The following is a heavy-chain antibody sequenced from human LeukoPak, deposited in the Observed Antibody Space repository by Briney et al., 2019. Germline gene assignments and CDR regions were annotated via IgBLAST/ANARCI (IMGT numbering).Heavy chain of an antibody. J-gene: IGHJ4*02. CDR2: IYNFRTT. CDR3: ARSGSGYLRYYFDY. CDR1: GGSFRSYY. V-gene: IGHV4-59*01. D-gene: IGHD5-12*01. Sequence: SETLSLTCTVSGGSFRSYYWNWIRQPPGKGLEWIGHIYNFRTTNYNPSLKNRVSISLDESQRQLSLELTSVTAADTAAYYCARSGSGYLRYYFDYWGQGTLVTVSS.